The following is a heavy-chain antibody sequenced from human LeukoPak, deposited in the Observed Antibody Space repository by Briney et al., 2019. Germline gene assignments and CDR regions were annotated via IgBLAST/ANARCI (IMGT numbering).Heavy chain of an antibody. CDR2: MNPNSGNT. Sequence: ASVKVSCKASGYTFTSYDINWVRQATGQGLEWMGWMNPNSGNTGYVQKFQGRVTMTRSTSISTAYMELSSLRSEDTAVYYCARAKVVVVPAAPYNWFDPWGQGTLVTVSS. CDR1: GYTFTSYD. D-gene: IGHD2-2*01. J-gene: IGHJ5*02. V-gene: IGHV1-8*01. CDR3: ARAKVVVVPAAPYNWFDP.